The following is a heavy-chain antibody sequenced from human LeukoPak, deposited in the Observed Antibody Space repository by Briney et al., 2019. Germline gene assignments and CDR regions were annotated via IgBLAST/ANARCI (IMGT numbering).Heavy chain of an antibody. J-gene: IGHJ4*02. V-gene: IGHV4-59*01. CDR1: GGSISTYY. CDR3: ARENSNSWYLDY. CDR2: IYNSGST. D-gene: IGHD6-13*01. Sequence: SGTLSLTCTVSGGSISTYYWSWIRQPPGKGLEWIGYIYNSGSTNYNPSLKSRVTISVDTSKNQFSLKLSSVTAADTAVYYCARENSNSWYLDYWGQGTLVTVSS.